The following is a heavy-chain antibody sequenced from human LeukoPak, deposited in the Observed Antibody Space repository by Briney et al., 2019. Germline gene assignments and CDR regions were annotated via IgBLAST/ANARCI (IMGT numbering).Heavy chain of an antibody. CDR3: ARSPGVFGELLYNYMDV. CDR2: IYYSGST. CDR1: GGSISSGDYY. J-gene: IGHJ6*03. D-gene: IGHD3-10*02. Sequence: SETLSLTCTVSGGSISSGDYYWSWIRQPPGKGLEWIGYIYYSGSTYYNPSLKSRVTISVDTSKNQFSLKLSSVTAADTAVYYCARSPGVFGELLYNYMDVWGKGTTVTVSS. V-gene: IGHV4-30-4*08.